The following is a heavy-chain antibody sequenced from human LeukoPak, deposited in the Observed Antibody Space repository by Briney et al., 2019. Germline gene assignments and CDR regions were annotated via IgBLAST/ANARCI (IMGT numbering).Heavy chain of an antibody. J-gene: IGHJ6*03. CDR3: TRTSDILTGYTPREAYYYYYHMDV. CDR2: IRSKANSYAT. V-gene: IGHV3-73*01. Sequence: PGGSLRLSCAASGFTFSGSAMHWVRQASGKGLEWVGRIRSKANSYATVYAASGKGRFTISREDSKNTAYLQMNSLKTEDTAVYYCTRTSDILTGYTPREAYYYYYHMDVWGKGTTVTISS. D-gene: IGHD3-9*01. CDR1: GFTFSGSA.